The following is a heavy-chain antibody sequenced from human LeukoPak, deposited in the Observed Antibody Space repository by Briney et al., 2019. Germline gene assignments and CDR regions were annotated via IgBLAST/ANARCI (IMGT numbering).Heavy chain of an antibody. D-gene: IGHD3-16*01. J-gene: IGHJ5*02. CDR1: GFTFSSYW. Sequence: GGTLRLSCAASGFTFSSYWMQWVRQAPGKGLEWVSSISSSSSYIYYADSVKGRFTISRDNAKNSLYLQMNSLRAEDTAVYYCARERLRGTTNNWFDPWGQGTLVTVSS. CDR3: ARERLRGTTNNWFDP. V-gene: IGHV3-21*01. CDR2: ISSSSSYI.